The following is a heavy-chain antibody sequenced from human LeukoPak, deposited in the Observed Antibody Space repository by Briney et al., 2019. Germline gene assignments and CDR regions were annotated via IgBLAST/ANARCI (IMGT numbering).Heavy chain of an antibody. J-gene: IGHJ4*02. CDR3: AREMSWSGRDY. D-gene: IGHD3-10*01. CDR1: GFTFSTYW. CDR2: IKQDGSEK. V-gene: IGHV3-7*05. Sequence: GGSLRLSCAASGFTFSTYWMSWVRQAPGKGLEWVANIKQDGSEKNYVDSVKGRFAISRDNAKNSLYLQMSSLRAEDTAVYYCAREMSWSGRDYWGQGTLVTVSS.